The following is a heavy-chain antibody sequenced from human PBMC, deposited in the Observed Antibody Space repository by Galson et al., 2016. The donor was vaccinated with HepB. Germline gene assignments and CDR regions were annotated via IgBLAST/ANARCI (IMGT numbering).Heavy chain of an antibody. CDR2: ISSSNTYI. CDR3: ARDMAGYSYGFGFDY. J-gene: IGHJ4*02. V-gene: IGHV3-21*06. D-gene: IGHD5-18*01. CDR1: GFTFSSFH. Sequence: SLRLSCAASGFTFSSFHMNWVRQAPGRGLEWVSSISSSNTYIAYADSVKGRFTISRDNAKNSLYLQMNRLRAEDTAVYFCARDMAGYSYGFGFDYWGQGTLVTVSS.